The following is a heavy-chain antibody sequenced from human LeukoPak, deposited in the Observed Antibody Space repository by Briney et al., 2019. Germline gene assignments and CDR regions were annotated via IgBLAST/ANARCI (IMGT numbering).Heavy chain of an antibody. CDR1: GFTFSSYG. D-gene: IGHD6-13*01. CDR2: IWYDGSNK. CDR3: ARGIFPGIAAAVDY. J-gene: IGHJ4*02. Sequence: PGGSLRLSCAASGFTFSSYGMHWVRQAPGKGLEWVAVIWYDGSNKYYADSVKGRFTISRDNSKNTLYPQMNSLRAEDTAVYYCARGIFPGIAAAVDYWGQGTLVTVSS. V-gene: IGHV3-33*01.